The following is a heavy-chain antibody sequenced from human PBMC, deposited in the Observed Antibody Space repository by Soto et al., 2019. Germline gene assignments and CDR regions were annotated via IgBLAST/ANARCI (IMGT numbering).Heavy chain of an antibody. Sequence: QVHLVQSGVEVKTPGASVKVSCQASGYTFFTYDISWVRQDPGQGLEWMGWISTYSGDTKYAQKFQGRVTMTTDTSTTTDYLELRSLSSDDTAVYYCSRHHGPTTSENWFDPWGQGTLVTVSS. CDR2: ISTYSGDT. CDR1: GYTFFTYD. CDR3: SRHHGPTTSENWFDP. D-gene: IGHD5-12*01. V-gene: IGHV1-18*01. J-gene: IGHJ5*02.